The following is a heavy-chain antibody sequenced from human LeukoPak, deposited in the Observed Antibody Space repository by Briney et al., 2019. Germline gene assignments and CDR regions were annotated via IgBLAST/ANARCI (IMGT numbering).Heavy chain of an antibody. V-gene: IGHV1-2*02. CDR2: INPNSDGT. J-gene: IGHJ5*02. CDR3: ARDESSSWSKNWFDP. Sequence: ASVKVSCKASVYTVTGYYMHWVRQAPGQALEWMGWINPNSDGTHYAQKFQGRVTMTRDTSISTAYMELSRLRSDDTAVYYCARDESSSWSKNWFDPWGQGTLVTVSS. D-gene: IGHD6-13*01. CDR1: VYTVTGYY.